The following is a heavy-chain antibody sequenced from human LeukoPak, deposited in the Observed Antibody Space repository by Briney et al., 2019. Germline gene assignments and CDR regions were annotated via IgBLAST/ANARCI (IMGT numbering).Heavy chain of an antibody. CDR1: GYTFTSYG. J-gene: IGHJ6*02. CDR2: ISAYNGNT. D-gene: IGHD6-19*01. V-gene: IGHV1-18*01. CDR3: ARVTWGSGWYAHYYYYGMDV. Sequence: AASVKVSCKASGYTFTSYGISWVRQAPGQGLEWMGWISAYNGNTNYAQKLQGRVTMTTDTSTSTAYMELRSLRSDDTAVYYCARVTWGSGWYAHYYYYGMDVWGQGTTVTVSS.